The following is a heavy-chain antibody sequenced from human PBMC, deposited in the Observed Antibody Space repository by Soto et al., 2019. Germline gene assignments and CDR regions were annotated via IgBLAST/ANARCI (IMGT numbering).Heavy chain of an antibody. D-gene: IGHD3-16*01. J-gene: IGHJ6*02. Sequence: QVQLVQSGDEVKKPGASVKVSCKASGYIFVNYGIAWVRQAPGQGLEWMGWISPYTGNTHSATKVQGRLTMTTDTSTSTAYMDLGSLTSDDTAVYYCVMVDNYVTPTPQDVWGQGATVTVSS. CDR1: GYIFVNYG. CDR3: VMVDNYVTPTPQDV. V-gene: IGHV1-18*01. CDR2: ISPYTGNT.